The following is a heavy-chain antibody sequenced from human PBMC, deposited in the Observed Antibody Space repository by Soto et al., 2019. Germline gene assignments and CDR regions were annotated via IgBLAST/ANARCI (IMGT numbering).Heavy chain of an antibody. V-gene: IGHV1-18*01. CDR1: GYTFTSYG. CDR2: ISAYNGNT. Sequence: QVQLVQSGAEVKKPGASVKVSCKASGYTFTSYGISWVRQAPGQGLEWMGWISAYNGNTNYAQKLQGRVTMTTDTSTSTAYRELRSLRSDDTAVYYCAREGEWLVLYYYYGMDVWGQGTTVTVSS. D-gene: IGHD6-19*01. J-gene: IGHJ6*02. CDR3: AREGEWLVLYYYYGMDV.